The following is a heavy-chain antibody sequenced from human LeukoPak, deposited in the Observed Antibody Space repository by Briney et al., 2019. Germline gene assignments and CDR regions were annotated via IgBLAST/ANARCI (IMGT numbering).Heavy chain of an antibody. V-gene: IGHV3-53*01. Sequence: GGSLRLSCAASGFTVSSNYMSWVRQAPGKGLEWVSVIYSGGSTYYADSVKGRFTISRDNSKNTLYLQMNSLRAEDTAIYYCARDYWMAAAGIFHFWGQGTLVTVSS. CDR1: GFTVSSNY. CDR3: ARDYWMAAAGIFHF. J-gene: IGHJ4*02. CDR2: IYSGGST. D-gene: IGHD6-13*01.